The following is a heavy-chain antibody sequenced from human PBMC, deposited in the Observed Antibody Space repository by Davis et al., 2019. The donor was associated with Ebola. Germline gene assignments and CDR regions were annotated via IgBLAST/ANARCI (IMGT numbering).Heavy chain of an antibody. V-gene: IGHV4-30-4*01. CDR3: ARHEPYYYYYGMDV. Sequence: MPSETLSLTCTVSGGSISSGDYYWSWIRQPPGKGLEWIGYIYYSGSTYYNPSLKSRVTISVDTSKNQFSLKLSSVTAADTAVYYCARHEPYYYYYGMDVWGQGTTVTVSS. CDR1: GGSISSGDYY. CDR2: IYYSGST. J-gene: IGHJ6*02.